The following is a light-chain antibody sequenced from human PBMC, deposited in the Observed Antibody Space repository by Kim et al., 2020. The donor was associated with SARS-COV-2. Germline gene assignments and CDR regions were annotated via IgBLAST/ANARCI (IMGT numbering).Light chain of an antibody. V-gene: IGKV2-30*02. CDR2: EVS. CDR1: QNLVHGDGNTY. J-gene: IGKJ4*01. CDR3: MQGSHWRPT. Sequence: PACFSCWSSQNLVHGDGNTYFDWFPQRPCQSPRRLIFEVSSRDSGAPNTFSVIGSGTDFTLKISRLEAEDVGVYYCMQGSHWRPTFGGGTKVDIK.